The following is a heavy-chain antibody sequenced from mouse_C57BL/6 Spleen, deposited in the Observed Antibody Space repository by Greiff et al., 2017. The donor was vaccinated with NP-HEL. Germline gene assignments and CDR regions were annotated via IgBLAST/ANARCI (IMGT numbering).Heavy chain of an antibody. J-gene: IGHJ3*01. V-gene: IGHV3-1*01. CDR3: ARTSPYYGSSPWFAY. CDR1: GYSITSGYD. Sequence: EVQLQESGPGMVKPSQSLSLTCTVTGYSITSGYDWHWIRHFPGNKLEWMGYISYSGSTNYNPSLKSRISITHDTSKNHFFLKLNSVTTEDTATYYCARTSPYYGSSPWFAYWGQGTLVTVSA. CDR2: ISYSGST. D-gene: IGHD1-1*01.